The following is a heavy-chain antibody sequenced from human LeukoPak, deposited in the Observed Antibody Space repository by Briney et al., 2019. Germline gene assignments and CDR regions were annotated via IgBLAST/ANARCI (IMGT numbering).Heavy chain of an antibody. J-gene: IGHJ4*02. CDR1: GGSISSGGYY. V-gene: IGHV4-39*07. CDR2: INHSGST. Sequence: SETLSLTCTVSGGSISSGGYYWSWIRQPPGKGLEWIGEINHSGSTNYNPSLKSRVTISVDTSKNQFSLKLSSVTAADTAVYYCARVIGIAVAAAPIKGSSYFDYWGQGTLVTVSS. CDR3: ARVIGIAVAAAPIKGSSYFDY. D-gene: IGHD6-19*01.